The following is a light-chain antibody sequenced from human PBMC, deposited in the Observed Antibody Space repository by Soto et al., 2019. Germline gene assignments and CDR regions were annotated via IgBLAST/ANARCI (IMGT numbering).Light chain of an antibody. V-gene: IGKV1-8*01. J-gene: IGKJ1*01. Sequence: AIRMTQSPSSLSASTGDRVTITCRASQGISSYLAWYQQKPGKAPKLLIYAASTLQSGVPSRFSGSGSGTEFTLTISSLQPDDFATYYCQHYKMYSPWTFGQGTKVEIK. CDR1: QGISSY. CDR3: QHYKMYSPWT. CDR2: AAS.